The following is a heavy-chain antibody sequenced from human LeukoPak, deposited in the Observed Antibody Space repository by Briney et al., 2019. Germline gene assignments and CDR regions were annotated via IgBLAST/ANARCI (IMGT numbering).Heavy chain of an antibody. J-gene: IGHJ4*02. CDR3: ARTRGRGPGGHFDS. D-gene: IGHD3-10*01. CDR1: GFSFSDHY. V-gene: IGHV3-11*01. CDR2: ISTSSST. Sequence: GGSLRLSCAASGFSFSDHYLSWIRQAPGKGLEWVSYISTSSSTSYADSVEGRFTVSRDNAQSSLFLQMNSLRDEDTAMYYCARTRGRGPGGHFDSWGQGTLVTVSS.